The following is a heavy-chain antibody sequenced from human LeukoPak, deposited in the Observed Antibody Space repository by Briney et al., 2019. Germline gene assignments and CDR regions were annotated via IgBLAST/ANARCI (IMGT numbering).Heavy chain of an antibody. J-gene: IGHJ6*04. CDR2: TRNKANSYTT. CDR1: GFTFSDHN. V-gene: IGHV3-72*01. Sequence: PGGSLRLSCVASGFTFSDHNMDWVRQAPPQGLEWVGRTRNKANSYTTEYAASVKGRFTISRDDSKNSLYLEMNSLKAEDTAVYYCARDPSLNLWGKGTTVTVSS. CDR3: ARDPSLNL. D-gene: IGHD1-14*01.